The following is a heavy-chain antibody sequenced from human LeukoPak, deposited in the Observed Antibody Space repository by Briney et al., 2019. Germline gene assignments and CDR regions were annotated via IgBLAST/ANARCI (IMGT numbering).Heavy chain of an antibody. V-gene: IGHV3-23*01. CDR1: GFTFSSYA. CDR2: ISGSGGST. J-gene: IGHJ4*02. Sequence: GGSLRLSWAASGFTFSSYAMSWVRQAPGKGLEWVSAISGSGGSTYYADSVKGRFTISRDNSKNTLYLQMNSLRAEDTAVYYCAKDTHHCSSTSCYYDYWGQGTLVTVSS. CDR3: AKDTHHCSSTSCYYDY. D-gene: IGHD2-2*01.